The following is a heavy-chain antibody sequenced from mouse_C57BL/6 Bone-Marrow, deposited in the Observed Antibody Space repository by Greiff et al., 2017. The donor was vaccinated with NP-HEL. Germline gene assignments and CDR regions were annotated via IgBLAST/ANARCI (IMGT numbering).Heavy chain of an antibody. CDR2: IDPSDSYT. Sequence: QVQLQQPGAELVMPGASVKLSCKASGYTFTSYWMHWVKQRPGQGLEWIGEIDPSDSYTNYNQKFKGKSTLTVDKSSSTAYMQLSSLTSEDSAVYYCAIMYYFDYWGQGTTLTASS. CDR1: GYTFTSYW. V-gene: IGHV1-69*01. CDR3: AIMYYFDY. J-gene: IGHJ2*01.